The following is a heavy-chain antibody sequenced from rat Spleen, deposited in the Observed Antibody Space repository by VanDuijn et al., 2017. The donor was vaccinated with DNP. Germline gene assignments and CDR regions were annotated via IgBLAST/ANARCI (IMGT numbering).Heavy chain of an antibody. CDR2: LSYNGGTP. CDR3: ARHQANWALDY. V-gene: IGHV5-7*01. J-gene: IGHJ2*01. CDR1: GFTFCDYY. Sequence: EVLLVESDGGLVQPGRSLKLSCAVSGFTFCDYYMAWVRQAPAKGLEWVATLSYNGGTPYYRDSVKGRFTISRDNAQSTLYLQMDSLRSEDTATYYCARHQANWALDYWGQGVMVTVSS. D-gene: IGHD5-1*01.